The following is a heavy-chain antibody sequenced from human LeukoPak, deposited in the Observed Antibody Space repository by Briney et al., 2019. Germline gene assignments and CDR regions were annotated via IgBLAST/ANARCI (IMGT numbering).Heavy chain of an antibody. D-gene: IGHD6-19*01. CDR1: GGTFNSYA. J-gene: IGHJ4*02. V-gene: IGHV1-2*02. CDR3: AQSSGWDSLKY. Sequence: ASVKVSCKASGGTFNSYAINWVRQAPGQGLEWMGWINPNSGGANHAQKFQGRVSMTRDTSISTAYMELSRLRSDDTAVYYCAQSSGWDSLKYWGQGTLVTVSS. CDR2: INPNSGGA.